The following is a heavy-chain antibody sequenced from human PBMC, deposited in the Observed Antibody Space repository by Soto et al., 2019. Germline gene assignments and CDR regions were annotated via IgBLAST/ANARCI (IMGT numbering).Heavy chain of an antibody. D-gene: IGHD2-2*01. CDR1: GFTFGSYS. Sequence: GGSLRLSCAASGFTFGSYSMTWVRQAPGKGLEWVSGISASGSAIYYADSVKGRFTISRDNSKNTLYLQMTSLRAEDTAVYFCAKDETALPAAIGEYWGQGTLVTVSS. J-gene: IGHJ4*01. V-gene: IGHV3-23*01. CDR2: ISASGSAI. CDR3: AKDETALPAAIGEY.